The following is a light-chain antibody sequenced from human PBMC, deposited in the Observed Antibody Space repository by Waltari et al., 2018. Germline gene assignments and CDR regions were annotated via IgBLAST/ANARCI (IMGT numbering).Light chain of an antibody. CDR2: EVN. V-gene: IGLV2-18*02. Sequence: QSALTQPPSVSGSPGQSVTISCSGTGSDIGSYNRVSWYQQSPGTAPRLMIYEVNSRHSGVPDRFSGSKSGNTASLTISGLQAEDEADYYCSSYTTSTTQVFGTGTKVTVL. CDR3: SSYTTSTTQV. CDR1: GSDIGSYNR. J-gene: IGLJ1*01.